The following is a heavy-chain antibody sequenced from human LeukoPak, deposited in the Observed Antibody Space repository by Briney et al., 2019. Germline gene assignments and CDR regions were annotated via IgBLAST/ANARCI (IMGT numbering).Heavy chain of an antibody. CDR1: GFTFSGSA. D-gene: IGHD3-3*01. J-gene: IGHJ6*03. V-gene: IGHV3-73*01. CDR2: IRSKTNNYAT. Sequence: GGSLRLSCAASGFTFSGSAMHWVRQASGKGLEWVGRIRSKTNNYATAYAASVKGRFTISRDDSKNTAYLQMNSLKTEDTAVYHCTRESDFWSGYYNYYYMDVWGKGTTVTVSS. CDR3: TRESDFWSGYYNYYYMDV.